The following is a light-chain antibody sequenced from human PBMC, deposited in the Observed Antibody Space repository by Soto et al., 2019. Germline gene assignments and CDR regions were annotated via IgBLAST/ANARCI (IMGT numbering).Light chain of an antibody. CDR2: DVS. J-gene: IGLJ2*01. Sequence: QSALTQPASVSGSPGQSITISCTGTHSDVGGYNYVSWYKQHSGKAPQLMIYDVSYRPSGVSNRFSGFKSGNTASLTISGLQAEDEAEYYCSSYTSSSTVVFGGGTQLTVL. CDR3: SSYTSSSTVV. CDR1: HSDVGGYNY. V-gene: IGLV2-14*03.